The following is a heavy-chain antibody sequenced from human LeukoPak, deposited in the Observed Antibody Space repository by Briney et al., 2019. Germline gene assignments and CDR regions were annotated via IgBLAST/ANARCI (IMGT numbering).Heavy chain of an antibody. Sequence: GSLRLSCAASGFTFSSYWMHWVRQAPGKGLVSVSRINTDGGGTTYADSVKGRFTVSRDNAQNTLFLQMNSLRAEDTAVYFCARVYGGNAAFDHWGQGTLVTVSS. J-gene: IGHJ4*02. CDR2: INTDGGGT. D-gene: IGHD4-23*01. CDR1: GFTFSSYW. V-gene: IGHV3-74*01. CDR3: ARVYGGNAAFDH.